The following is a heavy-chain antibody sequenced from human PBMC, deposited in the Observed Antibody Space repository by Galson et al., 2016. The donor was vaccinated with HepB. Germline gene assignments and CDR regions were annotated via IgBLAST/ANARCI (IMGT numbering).Heavy chain of an antibody. Sequence: SLRLSCAASGFTFDAYAMHWVRQAPGKGLEWVSGISWNSGTIGYADSVKGRFTISRDNAKNSLYLQMNSLIPEDTALYYCAKAGTYSSSKGWFDPWGQGTLVTVSS. V-gene: IGHV3-9*01. CDR3: AKAGTYSSSKGWFDP. D-gene: IGHD6-13*01. J-gene: IGHJ5*02. CDR1: GFTFDAYA. CDR2: ISWNSGTI.